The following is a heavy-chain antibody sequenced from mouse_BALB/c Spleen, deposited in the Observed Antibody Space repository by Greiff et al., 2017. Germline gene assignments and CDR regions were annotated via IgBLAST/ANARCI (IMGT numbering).Heavy chain of an antibody. CDR1: GYAFTNYL. D-gene: IGHD2-2*01. CDR3: AYGDDDYAMDY. J-gene: IGHJ4*01. CDR2: INPGSGGT. Sequence: QVQLQQSGAELVRPGTSVKVSCKASGYAFTNYLIEWVKQRPGQGLEWIGVINPGSGGTNYNEKFKGKATLTADKSSSTAYMQLSSLTSDDSAVYFCAYGDDDYAMDYWGQGTSVTVSS. V-gene: IGHV1-54*01.